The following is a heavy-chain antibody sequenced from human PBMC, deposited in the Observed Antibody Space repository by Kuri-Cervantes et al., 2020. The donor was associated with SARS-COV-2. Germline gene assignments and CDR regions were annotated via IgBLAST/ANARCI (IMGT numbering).Heavy chain of an antibody. V-gene: IGHV4-39*01. D-gene: IGHD2-2*01. Sequence: SETLSLTCTVSGGSISSSSYYWGWIRQPPGKGLEWIGSIYYSGSTYYNPSLKSRVTISVDTSKNQFSLKLSSVTAADTAAYYCARHYITRYFDLWGRGTLVTVSS. J-gene: IGHJ2*01. CDR2: IYYSGST. CDR1: GGSISSSSYY. CDR3: ARHYITRYFDL.